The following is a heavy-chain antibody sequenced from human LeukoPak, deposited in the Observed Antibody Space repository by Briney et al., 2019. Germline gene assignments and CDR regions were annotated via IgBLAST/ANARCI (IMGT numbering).Heavy chain of an antibody. CDR2: IYTSGST. CDR3: ASNLDDSTWRAIDY. J-gene: IGHJ4*02. V-gene: IGHV4-4*07. Sequence: PSETLSLTCTVSGGSISSYYWSWIRQPAGKGLEWIGRIYTSGSTNYNPSLKSRVTMSVDTSKNQFSLKLSSVTAADTAVYYCASNLDDSTWRAIDYWGQGTLVTVSS. D-gene: IGHD6-13*01. CDR1: GGSISSYY.